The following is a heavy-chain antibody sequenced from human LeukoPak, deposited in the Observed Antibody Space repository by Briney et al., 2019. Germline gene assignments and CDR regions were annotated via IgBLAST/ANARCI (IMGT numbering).Heavy chain of an antibody. J-gene: IGHJ4*02. V-gene: IGHV3-48*01. Sequence: GGSLRLSCAASGITFSSYGMSWVRQAPGKGPEWVSHISSSGSTVSYADSVKGRFTISRDNAESSLYLQMNSLRVEDTAVYHCARDGMRWPARYWGQGTLVTVSS. D-gene: IGHD5-24*01. CDR3: ARDGMRWPARY. CDR1: GITFSSYG. CDR2: ISSSGSTV.